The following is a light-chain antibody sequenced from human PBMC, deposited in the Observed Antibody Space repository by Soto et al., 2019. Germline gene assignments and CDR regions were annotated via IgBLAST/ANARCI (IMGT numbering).Light chain of an antibody. V-gene: IGKV3-15*01. Sequence: EIVMTQSPATLSVSPGERTTLSCRASQSVSSNLAWYQQKPGQAPRLLIYGASTRATGIPARFSGSGSGTDFTLTISSLQSEDFAVYYCQQYNNWPPRDSFGQGTKQEIK. CDR2: GAS. J-gene: IGKJ2*01. CDR1: QSVSSN. CDR3: QQYNNWPPRDS.